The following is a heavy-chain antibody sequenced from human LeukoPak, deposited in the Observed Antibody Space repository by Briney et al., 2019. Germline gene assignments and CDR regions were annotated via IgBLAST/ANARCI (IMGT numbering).Heavy chain of an antibody. J-gene: IGHJ6*03. Sequence: GGSLRLSCAASGFTFNNFGMHWVRQAPGKGLEWVSFLRFDGSNQDYADSVKGRFTVSRDNSKNTLYLQMNSLRSEDTAVYYCAKDVYGSGIHYYMDVWGKGTTVTTSS. V-gene: IGHV3-30*02. CDR3: AKDVYGSGIHYYMDV. CDR2: LRFDGSNQ. D-gene: IGHD3-10*01. CDR1: GFTFNNFG.